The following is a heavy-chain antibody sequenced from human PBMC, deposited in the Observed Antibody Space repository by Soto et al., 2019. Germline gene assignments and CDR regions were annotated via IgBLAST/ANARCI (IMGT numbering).Heavy chain of an antibody. CDR2: FDPEDGET. J-gene: IGHJ4*02. CDR3: ATEWYYYDSSGSLTNY. Sequence: ASVKVSCKVSGYTLTELSMHWVRQAPGKGLEWMGGFDPEDGETIYAQKFQGRVTMTEDTSTDTAYMELSSLRSEDTAVYYCATEWYYYDSSGSLTNYWGQGTMVTVS. D-gene: IGHD3-22*01. V-gene: IGHV1-24*01. CDR1: GYTLTELS.